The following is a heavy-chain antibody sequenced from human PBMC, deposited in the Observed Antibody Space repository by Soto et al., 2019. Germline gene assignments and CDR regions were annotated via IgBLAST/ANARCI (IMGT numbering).Heavy chain of an antibody. V-gene: IGHV4-59*12. J-gene: IGHJ4*02. CDR2: INYFGST. Sequence: PSETLSLTCTVSCGSISGYYWSWIRQPPGKRLEWIGYINYFGSTNYNPSLKSRLTISVDTSKNQFSLRLSSVTAADTAVYYCARWWLGGYDSYFDYWGQGALVTVSS. D-gene: IGHD5-12*01. CDR1: CGSISGYY. CDR3: ARWWLGGYDSYFDY.